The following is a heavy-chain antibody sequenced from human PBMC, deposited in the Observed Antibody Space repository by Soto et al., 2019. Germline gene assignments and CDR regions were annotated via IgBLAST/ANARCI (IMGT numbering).Heavy chain of an antibody. CDR2: ISGSGFDT. V-gene: IGHV3-23*01. J-gene: IGHJ6*02. CDR1: GFTFDSYV. CDR3: ARILYVNYAHGMEV. Sequence: GGSLRLSCAASGFTFDSYVMRWVRQTPGRGLEWVSSISGSGFDTYYADSVKGRFTVSRDNSKNSLYLQMNSLRAEDTAIYYCARILYVNYAHGMEVWGQGTTVTVSS. D-gene: IGHD4-17*01.